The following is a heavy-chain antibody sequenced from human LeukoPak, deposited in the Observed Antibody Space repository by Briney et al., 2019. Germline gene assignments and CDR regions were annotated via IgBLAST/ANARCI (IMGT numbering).Heavy chain of an antibody. CDR3: AVSTDDYGDPISFDY. D-gene: IGHD4-17*01. V-gene: IGHV4-38-2*01. J-gene: IGHJ4*02. Sequence: SETLSLTCAVSGYSISSGYYWGWIRQPPGKGLEWIASIYHSGSTYYNPSLKSRVTISVDTSKNQFSLKLSSVTAADTAVYYCAVSTDDYGDPISFDYWGRGTLVTVSS. CDR2: IYHSGST. CDR1: GYSISSGYY.